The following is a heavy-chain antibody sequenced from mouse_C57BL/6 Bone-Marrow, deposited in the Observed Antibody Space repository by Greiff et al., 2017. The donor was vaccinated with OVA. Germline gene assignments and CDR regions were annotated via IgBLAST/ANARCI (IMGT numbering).Heavy chain of an antibody. CDR1: GFTFSDYY. CDR2: INYDGSST. CDR3: ARDNGGYFDY. V-gene: IGHV5-16*01. Sequence: EVKLMESEGGLVQPGSSMKLSCTASGFTFSDYYMAWVRQVPEKGLEWVANINYDGSSTYYLDSLKSRFIISRDNAKNILYLQMSSLKSEDTATYYCARDNGGYFDYWGQGTTLTVSS. J-gene: IGHJ2*01.